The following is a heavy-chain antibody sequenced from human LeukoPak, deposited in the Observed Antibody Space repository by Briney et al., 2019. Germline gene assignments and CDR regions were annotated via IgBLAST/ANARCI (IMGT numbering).Heavy chain of an antibody. J-gene: IGHJ4*02. D-gene: IGHD5-12*01. V-gene: IGHV3-48*04. Sequence: PGGSLRLSCAASGFSFSTYSMNWVRQAPGKGLEWVSYISSNSRTIYYADSVKGRFTISRDNTRNSVFLQLNSLRVEDTGFYYCARGSYTGFDLYFDYWGQGTLVTVSS. CDR3: ARGSYTGFDLYFDY. CDR1: GFSFSTYS. CDR2: ISSNSRTI.